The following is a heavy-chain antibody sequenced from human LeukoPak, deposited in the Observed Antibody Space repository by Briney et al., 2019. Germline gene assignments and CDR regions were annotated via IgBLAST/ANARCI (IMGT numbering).Heavy chain of an antibody. Sequence: PGGSLRLSCAASGSTFSSYWMHWVRQAPGKGLVWVSRINSDGSSTTYADSVKGRFTISRDNAKNTLYLQMNSLRAEDTDVYFCARVFSGWYFYFDNWGQGTLVTVSS. CDR3: ARVFSGWYFYFDN. CDR2: INSDGSST. D-gene: IGHD6-19*01. J-gene: IGHJ4*02. CDR1: GSTFSSYW. V-gene: IGHV3-74*01.